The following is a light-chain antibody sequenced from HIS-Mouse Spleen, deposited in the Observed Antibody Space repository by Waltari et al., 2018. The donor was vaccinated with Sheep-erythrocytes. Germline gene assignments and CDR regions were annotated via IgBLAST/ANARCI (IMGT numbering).Light chain of an antibody. CDR1: SSNIGSNY. CDR3: AAWDDSLSGHVV. Sequence: QSVLTQPPSASGTPGQRVTISCSGSSSNIGSNYVYWYQQLPGTAPKLLIYRNNGRPSGVPDRFSGSKAGTSASLAISGLRSEDEADYYCAAWDDSLSGHVVFGGGTKLTVL. CDR2: RNN. J-gene: IGLJ2*01. V-gene: IGLV1-47*01.